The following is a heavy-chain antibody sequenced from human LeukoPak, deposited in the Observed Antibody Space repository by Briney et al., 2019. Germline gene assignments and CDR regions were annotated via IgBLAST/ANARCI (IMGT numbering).Heavy chain of an antibody. V-gene: IGHV3-23*01. Sequence: GGSLRLSCVASGFNFNRYALSWVRQAPGEGLEWVSLINVDQHDTFYADSVKGRFLISRDNSKSTQFLQMNSLRVEDTAVYYCASGLYTGSWYSAFWGQGTLVTVSS. CDR1: GFNFNRYA. CDR3: ASGLYTGSWYSAF. J-gene: IGHJ4*02. CDR2: INVDQHDT. D-gene: IGHD6-13*01.